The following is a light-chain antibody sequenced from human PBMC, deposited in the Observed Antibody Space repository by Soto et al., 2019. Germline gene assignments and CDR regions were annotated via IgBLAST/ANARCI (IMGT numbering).Light chain of an antibody. CDR2: KAS. V-gene: IGKV1-5*03. Sequence: DSPMTQYPSTLSASIGDRVTITCRASQSISSWLAWYQQKPGKAPKLLISKASTLRSGVPPRFSGSGSGTEFTLTISSLQPDDFATYYCQQYESYPMTFGGGTKVEIK. CDR1: QSISSW. CDR3: QQYESYPMT. J-gene: IGKJ4*01.